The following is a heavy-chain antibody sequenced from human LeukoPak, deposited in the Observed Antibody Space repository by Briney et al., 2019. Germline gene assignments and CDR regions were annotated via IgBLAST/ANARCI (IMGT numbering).Heavy chain of an antibody. V-gene: IGHV3-49*04. D-gene: IGHD2-15*01. J-gene: IGHJ3*02. CDR2: IRSKAYGGTT. Sequence: GGSLRLSCTASGSTFGDYAISWVRQAPGKGLEWVSFIRSKAYGGTTEYAASVKGRFIISRDDSKSIAYLQMNSLKTEDTAVYYCSRVRYCSGRSCYFGAFDIWGQGTMVTVSS. CDR3: SRVRYCSGRSCYFGAFDI. CDR1: GSTFGDYA.